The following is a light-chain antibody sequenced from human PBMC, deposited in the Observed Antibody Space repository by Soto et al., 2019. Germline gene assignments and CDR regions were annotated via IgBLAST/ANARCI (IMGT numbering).Light chain of an antibody. J-gene: IGKJ1*01. CDR3: QKYNSAPWT. CDR1: RGISNY. Sequence: DIQMTQSPSSLSASVGDRVAITCRASRGISNYLAWYQQKPGKVPKLLIYAASTLQSGVPSRFSGSGSGTDFTLTISSLQSEDVATYYCQKYNSAPWTFGQGTKVESK. V-gene: IGKV1-27*01. CDR2: AAS.